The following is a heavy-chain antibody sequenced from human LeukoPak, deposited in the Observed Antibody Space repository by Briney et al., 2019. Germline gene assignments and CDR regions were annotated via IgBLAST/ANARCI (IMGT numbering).Heavy chain of an antibody. CDR1: GFTFSSYA. CDR3: AKVYSSSWYQFDY. Sequence: GGSLRLSCAASGFTFSSYAMSWVRQAPGKGLEWVSAISGSGGSTYYADSVKGRFTISRDNSKNTLSLQMNSLRAGDTAVYYCAKVYSSSWYQFDYWGQGTLVTVSS. CDR2: ISGSGGST. V-gene: IGHV3-23*01. J-gene: IGHJ4*02. D-gene: IGHD6-13*01.